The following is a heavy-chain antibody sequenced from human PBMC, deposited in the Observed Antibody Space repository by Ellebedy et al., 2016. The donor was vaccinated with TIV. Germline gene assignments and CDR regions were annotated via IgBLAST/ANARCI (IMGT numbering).Heavy chain of an antibody. V-gene: IGHV3-53*01. CDR2: IYSGGTT. J-gene: IGHJ4*02. CDR3: ATRISEGG. CDR1: GFTVSSNY. D-gene: IGHD6-13*01. Sequence: GGSLRLSCAASGFTVSSNYMSWVRQAPGKGPEWVSVIYSGGTTNYADAVKGRFTISRDTSKNTLYLQMNNLRAEDTAVYYCATRISEGGWGQGTLVTVSS.